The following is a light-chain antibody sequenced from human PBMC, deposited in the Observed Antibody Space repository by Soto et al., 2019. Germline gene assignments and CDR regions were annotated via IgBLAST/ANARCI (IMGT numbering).Light chain of an antibody. J-gene: IGKJ1*01. CDR2: AAS. CDR3: QQYGSSPRA. CDR1: QSVSSTY. V-gene: IGKV3-20*01. Sequence: ENVLTQSPGTLSLSPGERATLSCRASQSVSSTYLAWYQQKPGQAPRLLIYAASTRATGIPDRFSGSGSGTDFTLTISRLEPDDFAVYYCQQYGSSPRAFGQGTKVDIK.